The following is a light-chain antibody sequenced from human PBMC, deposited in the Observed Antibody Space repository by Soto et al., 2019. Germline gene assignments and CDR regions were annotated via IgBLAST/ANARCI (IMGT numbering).Light chain of an antibody. Sequence: DFQLTQSPSSLSASVGDRVTISCRASQSISSLLHWYQHKPGKAPKLLIYGATNLQTGVPSRFSGSASGTDFTLTISSLQADDYATYYCQQSYSTPPGSFGQGTRVEIK. J-gene: IGKJ2*01. CDR2: GAT. CDR1: QSISSL. CDR3: QQSYSTPPGS. V-gene: IGKV1-39*01.